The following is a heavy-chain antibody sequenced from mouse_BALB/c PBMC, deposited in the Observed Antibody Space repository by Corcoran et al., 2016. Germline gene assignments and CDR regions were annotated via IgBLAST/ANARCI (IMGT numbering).Heavy chain of an antibody. CDR1: GYSITSGYY. Sequence: DVQLQESGPGLVKPSQSLSLTCSVTGYSITSGYYWNWIRQFPGNKLEWMGYISYDGSNNYNPSLKNLISITRDTSKNQFFLKLNSVTTEDTATYYCARWYYFDSGCQGTTLTVSS. CDR3: ARWYYFDS. V-gene: IGHV3-6*02. CDR2: ISYDGSN. J-gene: IGHJ2*01.